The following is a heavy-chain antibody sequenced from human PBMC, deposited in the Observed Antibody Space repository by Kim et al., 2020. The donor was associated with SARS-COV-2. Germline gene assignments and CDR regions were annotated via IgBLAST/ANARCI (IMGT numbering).Heavy chain of an antibody. CDR1: GFTFSGSA. CDR2: IRSKANSYAT. J-gene: IGHJ6*02. V-gene: IGHV3-73*01. CDR3: TSSLRPQTYYYGSGSHPNYYYYGMDV. D-gene: IGHD3-10*01. Sequence: GGSLRLSCAASGFTFSGSAMHWVRQASGKGLEWVGRIRSKANSYATAYAASVKGRFTISRDDSKNTAYLQMNSLKTEDTAVYYCTSSLRPQTYYYGSGSHPNYYYYGMDVWGQGTTVTVSS.